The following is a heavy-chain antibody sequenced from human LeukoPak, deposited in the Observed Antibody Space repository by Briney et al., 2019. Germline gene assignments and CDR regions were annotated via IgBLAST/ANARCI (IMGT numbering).Heavy chain of an antibody. Sequence: SETLSLTCTVSGGSISSYYWSWIRQPAGKGLEWIGYIYYTGSTNYNPSLKGRVTISVDTSKNQFSLKLSSVTAADTAVYYCARGEITFGGVIAQSPWGQGTLVTVSS. J-gene: IGHJ5*02. CDR2: IYYTGST. CDR1: GGSISSYY. V-gene: IGHV4-59*01. CDR3: ARGEITFGGVIAQSP. D-gene: IGHD3-16*02.